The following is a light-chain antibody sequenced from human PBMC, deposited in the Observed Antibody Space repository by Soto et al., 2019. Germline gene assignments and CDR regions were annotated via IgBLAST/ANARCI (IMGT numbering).Light chain of an antibody. V-gene: IGKV3-15*01. CDR2: GPS. CDR3: QQHNNWPPWT. Sequence: EIVMTQSPATLSVSPGERATLSCRASQSVSRNLAWYQQKPGKAPRPLMYGPSTRATGIPNRFIGSGSGTEFTLTISSLQSEDFAVYYCQQHNNWPPWTFGQGTKVEIK. J-gene: IGKJ1*01. CDR1: QSVSRN.